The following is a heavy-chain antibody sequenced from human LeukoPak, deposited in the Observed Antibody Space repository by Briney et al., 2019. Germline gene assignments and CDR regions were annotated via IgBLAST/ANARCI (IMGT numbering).Heavy chain of an antibody. V-gene: IGHV3-23*01. J-gene: IGHJ4*02. CDR2: INGRGIST. CDR3: AKGLYDSSGYYVDY. CDR1: GFTFNTFA. Sequence: GGSLRPSCAASGFTFNTFAMSWVRQAPGRGLEWVSTINGRGISTYYADSVKGRFTISRDNSKNTLYLQMNSLRAEDTAVYYCAKGLYDSSGYYVDYWGQGTLVTVSS. D-gene: IGHD3-22*01.